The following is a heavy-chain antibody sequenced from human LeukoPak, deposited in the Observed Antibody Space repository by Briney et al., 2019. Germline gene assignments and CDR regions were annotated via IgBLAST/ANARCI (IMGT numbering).Heavy chain of an antibody. CDR2: IIPIFGTA. D-gene: IGHD6-13*01. V-gene: IGHV1-69*01. CDR3: ARGPYSSSWYSGDYYYYYMDV. J-gene: IGHJ6*03. CDR1: GGTFSSYA. Sequence: SVKVSCKASGGTFSSYAISWVRQAPGQGLEWIGGIIPIFGTANYAQKFQGRVTITADGSPSTAYMELSSLRSEDTAVYCCARGPYSSSWYSGDYYYYYMDVWGKGTTVTVSS.